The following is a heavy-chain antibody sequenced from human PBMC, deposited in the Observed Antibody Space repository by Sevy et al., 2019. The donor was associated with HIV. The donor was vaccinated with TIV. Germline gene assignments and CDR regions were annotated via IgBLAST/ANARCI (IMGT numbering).Heavy chain of an antibody. V-gene: IGHV3-7*01. D-gene: IGHD6-13*01. J-gene: IGHJ5*01. CDR1: GFTFSSYW. CDR2: INQDGSEK. Sequence: GGSLRLSCAVSGFTFSSYWMSWVRQAPGKGLEWVANINQDGSEKYYVDSVKGRFTISRDSAKNSVYVQMNSLRDEDTGVYHCVRDRCSSWFDSRGQGTLVTVSS. CDR3: VRDRCSSWFDS.